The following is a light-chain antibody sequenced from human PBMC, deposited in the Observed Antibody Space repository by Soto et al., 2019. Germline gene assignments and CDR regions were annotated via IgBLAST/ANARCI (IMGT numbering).Light chain of an antibody. CDR2: KAS. CDR3: QQYNGT. Sequence: DIQITHSPPTFIESXVVGVTVTCRASQSISNWLACYQHKPGKAPKLLIYKASSLESGVPSTFSGSGSGTEFIFTISSLQPDDFATYYCQQYNGTFGQGTKVDIK. CDR1: QSISNW. V-gene: IGKV1-5*03. J-gene: IGKJ1*01.